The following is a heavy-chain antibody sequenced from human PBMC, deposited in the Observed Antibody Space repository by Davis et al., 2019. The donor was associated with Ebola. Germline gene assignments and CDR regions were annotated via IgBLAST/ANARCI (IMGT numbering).Heavy chain of an antibody. CDR1: GGSISSSSYY. V-gene: IGHV4-39*07. Sequence: SETLSLTCTVSGGSISSSSYYWGWIRQPPGQGLEWIGSNYYSGSTYYNPSLKSRVTISVDKSKNQFSLKLSSVTAADTAVYYCGRDRGQLGWWFDYWGQGTLVTVSS. D-gene: IGHD2-15*01. CDR2: NYYSGST. J-gene: IGHJ4*02. CDR3: GRDRGQLGWWFDY.